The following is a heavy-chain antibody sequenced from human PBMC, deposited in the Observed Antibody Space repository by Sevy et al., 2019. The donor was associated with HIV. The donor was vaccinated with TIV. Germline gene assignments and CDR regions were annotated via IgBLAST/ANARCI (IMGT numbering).Heavy chain of an antibody. CDR3: ARVDLTTYDSSGYLRGGSFQH. CDR2: ISYDGSNK. D-gene: IGHD3-22*01. CDR1: GFTFSSYA. Sequence: GGSLRLSCAASGFTFSSYAMHWVRQAPGKGLEWVAVISYDGSNKYYADSVKGRFTISRDNSKNTLYLQMNSLRAEDTAVYYCARVDLTTYDSSGYLRGGSFQHWCQGTLVTVSS. J-gene: IGHJ1*01. V-gene: IGHV3-30-3*01.